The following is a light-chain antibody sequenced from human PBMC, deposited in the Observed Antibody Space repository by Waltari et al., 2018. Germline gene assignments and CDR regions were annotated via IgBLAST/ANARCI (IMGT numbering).Light chain of an antibody. V-gene: IGKV1-12*01. CDR2: AAS. CDR3: QQANSFPYT. Sequence: DIQMTQSPSSVSASVGDRVTITCRASQGISSCLAWYQQKPGKAPKLLTYAASSLQSVVPSRFSGSGSGTDFTLTISSLQPEDFATYYCQQANSFPYTFGQGTKLEIK. CDR1: QGISSC. J-gene: IGKJ2*01.